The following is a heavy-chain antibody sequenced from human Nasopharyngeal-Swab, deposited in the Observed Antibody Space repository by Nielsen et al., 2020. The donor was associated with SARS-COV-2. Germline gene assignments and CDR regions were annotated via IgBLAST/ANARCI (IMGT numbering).Heavy chain of an antibody. CDR3: ARESSGWTASFDY. CDR1: GFTFSSYG. CDR2: IWYDGSNK. D-gene: IGHD6-19*01. Sequence: GGSLRLSCAASGFTFSSYGLHWVRQAPGKGLEWVAVIWYDGSNKYYADSVKGRFPISRDNSKNTLYLQMNSLRAEDTAVYYCARESSGWTASFDYWGQGTLVTVSS. V-gene: IGHV3-33*01. J-gene: IGHJ4*02.